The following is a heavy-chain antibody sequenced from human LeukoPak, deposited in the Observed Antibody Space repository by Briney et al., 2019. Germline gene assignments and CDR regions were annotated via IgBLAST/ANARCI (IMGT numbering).Heavy chain of an antibody. V-gene: IGHV1-69*04. CDR3: ARDMGGSYDDAFDI. J-gene: IGHJ3*02. D-gene: IGHD1-26*01. Sequence: SVKVSCKASGGTFSSYTISWVRQAPGQGLEWMGRIIPILGIANYAQKFQGRVTITADKSTSTAYMELSSLRSEDTAVYYCARDMGGSYDDAFDIWGQGTMVTVSS. CDR1: GGTFSSYT. CDR2: IIPILGIA.